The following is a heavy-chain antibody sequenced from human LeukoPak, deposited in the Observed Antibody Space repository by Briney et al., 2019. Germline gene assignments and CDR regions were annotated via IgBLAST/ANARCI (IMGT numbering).Heavy chain of an antibody. CDR1: GFTFSSYW. V-gene: IGHV3-7*01. Sequence: GGSLRLSCAASGFTFSSYWMSWVRQAPGKGLGWVANIKQDGSEKYYVDSVKGRFTISRDNAKNSLYLQMNSLRAEDTAVYYCARSRTTVTTVGAFDIWGQGTMVTVSS. CDR3: ARSRTTVTTVGAFDI. D-gene: IGHD4-17*01. J-gene: IGHJ3*02. CDR2: IKQDGSEK.